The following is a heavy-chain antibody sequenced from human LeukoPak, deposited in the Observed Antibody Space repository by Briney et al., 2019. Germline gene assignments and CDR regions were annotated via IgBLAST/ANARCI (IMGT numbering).Heavy chain of an antibody. D-gene: IGHD3-22*01. J-gene: IGHJ3*02. CDR2: ISGSGGST. V-gene: IGHV3-23*01. Sequence: SGGSLRLSCAASGFTFSSYAMSWVRQAPRKGLEWVSAISGSGGSTYYADSVKGRFTISRDNSKNTLYLQMSSLRAEDTAVYYCAKGRAGYYDSSGYYLDAFDIWGQGTMVTVSS. CDR3: AKGRAGYYDSSGYYLDAFDI. CDR1: GFTFSSYA.